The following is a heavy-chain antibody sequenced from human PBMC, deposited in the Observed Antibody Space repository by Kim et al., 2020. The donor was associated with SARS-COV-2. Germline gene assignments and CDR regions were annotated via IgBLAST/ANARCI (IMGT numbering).Heavy chain of an antibody. J-gene: IGHJ4*02. Sequence: PSVKVSCKASANTFTGYYIHWVRQAPGQGLEWMGWINCNSGVIKYAQKFQGRVTMTRDTSISTVYMEMSSLRSDDTAIYYCARGRLYDSSGFPAYWGQGTLVTVSS. CDR1: ANTFTGYY. CDR2: INCNSGVI. V-gene: IGHV1-2*02. CDR3: ARGRLYDSSGFPAY. D-gene: IGHD3-22*01.